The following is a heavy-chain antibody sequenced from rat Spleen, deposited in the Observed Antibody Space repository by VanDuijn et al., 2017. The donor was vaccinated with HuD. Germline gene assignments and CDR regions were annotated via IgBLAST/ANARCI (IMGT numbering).Heavy chain of an antibody. V-gene: IGHV5-27*01. J-gene: IGHJ3*01. CDR3: TTDRDYYSSYIPRFAY. Sequence: EVQLVESGGGLVQPGRSLTLSCAASGFTFSNYDMAWVRQAPTKGLEWVASISTSGGSTYYRDSVKGRFTVSRDNAKSTQYLQMDSLRPEDTATYYCTTDRDYYSSYIPRFAYWGQGTLVTVSS. CDR1: GFTFSNYD. D-gene: IGHD1-2*01. CDR2: ISTSGGST.